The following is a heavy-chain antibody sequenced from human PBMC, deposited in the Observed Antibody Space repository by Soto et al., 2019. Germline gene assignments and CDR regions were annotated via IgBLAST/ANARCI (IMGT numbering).Heavy chain of an antibody. V-gene: IGHV3-23*01. J-gene: IGHJ4*02. Sequence: SLRLSCAASGFTFSGYAMSGVRQAPGKGLEWVSAISGSGGSTYYADSVKGRFTISRDNSKNTLYLQMNSLRAEDTAVYYCAKDRFALDYGDYDYWGQGTLVTVSS. CDR3: AKDRFALDYGDYDY. D-gene: IGHD4-17*01. CDR1: GFTFSGYA. CDR2: ISGSGGST.